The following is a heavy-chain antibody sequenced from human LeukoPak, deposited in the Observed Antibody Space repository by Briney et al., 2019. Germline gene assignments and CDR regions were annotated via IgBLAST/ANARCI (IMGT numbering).Heavy chain of an antibody. Sequence: ASVKVSCKASGYTFTSYAMQWVRQAPGQRLEWMGWINAGNGNTKYSQKFQGRVTITRDTSASTAYMELSSLRSEDTAVYYCARDRDYYDSSGYDYWGQGTLVTVSS. CDR1: GYTFTSYA. V-gene: IGHV1-3*01. CDR3: ARDRDYYDSSGYDY. J-gene: IGHJ4*02. D-gene: IGHD3-22*01. CDR2: INAGNGNT.